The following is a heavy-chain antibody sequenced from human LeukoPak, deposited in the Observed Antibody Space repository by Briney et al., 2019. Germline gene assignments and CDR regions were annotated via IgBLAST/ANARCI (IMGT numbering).Heavy chain of an antibody. V-gene: IGHV4-59*08. CDR3: ARQGAQVAFDI. CDR1: GGSISRYY. J-gene: IGHJ3*02. CDR2: IYYSGST. D-gene: IGHD4/OR15-4a*01. Sequence: SETLSLTCTVPGGSISRYYWSWIRQPPGKGLEWIGYIYYSGSTNYNPSLKSRVTFSVDTSKNQFSLKLSSVTAADTAVYYCARQGAQVAFDIWGQGTMVTVSS.